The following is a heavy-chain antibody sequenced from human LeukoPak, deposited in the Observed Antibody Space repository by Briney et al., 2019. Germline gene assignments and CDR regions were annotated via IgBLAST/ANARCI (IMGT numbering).Heavy chain of an antibody. CDR2: ISTYNGNT. J-gene: IGHJ4*02. V-gene: IGHV1-18*04. D-gene: IGHD2-2*01. Sequence: ASVKVSCKGSGYNFDRYGVNWVRQAPGQGLEWVGWISTYNGNTFYAQKFEGRVSMTTDTSTNTVYMDLRSLRSDDTAVYYCARDLEHCRNIICSNSAYWGQGTLVTVSS. CDR3: ARDLEHCRNIICSNSAY. CDR1: GYNFDRYG.